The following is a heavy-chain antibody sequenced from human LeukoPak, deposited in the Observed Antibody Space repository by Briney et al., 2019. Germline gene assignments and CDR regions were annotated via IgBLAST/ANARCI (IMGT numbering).Heavy chain of an antibody. CDR3: AKAGGSQYFDS. CDR1: GFTYSSHA. Sequence: PGGSLRLSCAASGFTYSSHAMSWARQAPGKGLEWVSAISGSGGSTFYADSVKGRFTISRDNSKNTVYLQMNSLRAEDTAVYFCAKAGGSQYFDSWGQGTLVTVSS. V-gene: IGHV3-23*01. D-gene: IGHD2-8*02. J-gene: IGHJ4*02. CDR2: ISGSGGST.